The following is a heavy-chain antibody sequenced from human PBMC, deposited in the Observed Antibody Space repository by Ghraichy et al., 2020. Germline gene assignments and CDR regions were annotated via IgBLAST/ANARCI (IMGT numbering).Heavy chain of an antibody. V-gene: IGHV3-53*04. CDR2: IYSGGST. CDR1: GFTVSSNY. J-gene: IGHJ4*02. D-gene: IGHD3-10*01. CDR3: SRGTHYYGSGVSAKPQYDY. Sequence: GGSLRLSCAASGFTVSSNYMSWVRQAPGKGLEWFSVIYSGGSTYYADSVKGRFTISRHNSKNTLYLQMNSLRADDTAVYYFSRGTHYYGSGVSAKPQYDYWGQGTRVT.